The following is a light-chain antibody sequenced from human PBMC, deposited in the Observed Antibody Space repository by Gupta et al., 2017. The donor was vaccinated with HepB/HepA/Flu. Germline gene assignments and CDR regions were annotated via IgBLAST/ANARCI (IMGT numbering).Light chain of an antibody. Sequence: EIVFTQSPATLSLSPGERATLSCRASQSVSRYLAWYQQKPGQAPRLLIYEASNRADGIPGRFSGSGYGTEFTLTISSREPEDFAVYYCQQRNICPIPFGRGTQLDIK. CDR3: QQRNICPIP. CDR1: QSVSRY. V-gene: IGKV3-11*01. CDR2: EAS. J-gene: IGKJ4*01.